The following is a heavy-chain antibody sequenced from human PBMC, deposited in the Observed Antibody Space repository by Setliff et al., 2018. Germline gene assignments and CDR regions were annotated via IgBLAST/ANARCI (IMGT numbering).Heavy chain of an antibody. V-gene: IGHV4-34*01. CDR3: ARETTTTYYFYYMDV. Sequence: SETLSLTCAVYGGSFSDYYWSWIRQSPGKGLEWIGEINHSGSTNYNPSLKTRVTISVDTSKNQFSLTLSSVTAADTAVYYCARETTTTYYFYYMDVWGKGTTVTVSS. D-gene: IGHD4-17*01. CDR1: GGSFSDYY. J-gene: IGHJ6*03. CDR2: INHSGST.